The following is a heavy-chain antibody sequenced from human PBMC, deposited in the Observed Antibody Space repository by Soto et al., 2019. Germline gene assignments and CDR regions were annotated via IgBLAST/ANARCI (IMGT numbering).Heavy chain of an antibody. CDR1: GYTFTSYG. V-gene: IGHV1-18*01. Sequence: ASVKVSCKASGYTFTSYGISWVRQAPGQGLEWMGWISAYNGNTNYAQKLQGRVNMTTDTSTSTAYMEMRSLRSDDTAVYYCARVWLRYCSSTSCYTLGSKNSAEPGGR. CDR2: ISAYNGNT. J-gene: IGHJ2*01. CDR3: ARVWLRYCSSTSCYTLGSKNSAEP. D-gene: IGHD2-2*02.